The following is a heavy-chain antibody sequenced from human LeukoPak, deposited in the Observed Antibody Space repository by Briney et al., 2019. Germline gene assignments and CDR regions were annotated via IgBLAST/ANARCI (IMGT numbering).Heavy chain of an antibody. V-gene: IGHV4-59*01. CDR2: IYYSGNT. Sequence: AESLSLTCSVSGVSMTSYSLNWIRQPPGKGLEWIGSIYYSGNTNFHPSLKSRVTMSIYTSNNQFSLKMSSVTAADTAVYYCARDSLAVAPTFDYWGQGTLVTVSS. J-gene: IGHJ4*02. D-gene: IGHD6-19*01. CDR3: ARDSLAVAPTFDY. CDR1: GVSMTSYS.